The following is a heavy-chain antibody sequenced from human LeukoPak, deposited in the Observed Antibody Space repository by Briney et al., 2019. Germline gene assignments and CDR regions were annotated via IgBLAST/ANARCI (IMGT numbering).Heavy chain of an antibody. D-gene: IGHD3-3*01. CDR3: ARLDIFGVVSHCFDP. J-gene: IGHJ5*02. CDR1: GGSISSSSYY. V-gene: IGHV4-39*01. Sequence: SETLSLTCTVSGGSISSSSYYWGWIRQPPGKGLEWIGRIYYSGSTYYNPSLNIRVTISVDTSKNQFSLKLSSVTAADTAVYYCARLDIFGVVSHCFDPWGQGTLVTVSS. CDR2: IYYSGST.